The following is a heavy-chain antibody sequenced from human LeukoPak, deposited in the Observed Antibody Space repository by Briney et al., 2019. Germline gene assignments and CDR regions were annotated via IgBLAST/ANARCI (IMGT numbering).Heavy chain of an antibody. CDR1: GFTFSSYW. V-gene: IGHV3-7*01. Sequence: GGSLRLSCAASGFTFSSYWMTWVRQAPGKGLEWVANIKQDGSEKNYVDSVKGRFTISRDNGKNSLYLQLNSLRAEDTAVYYCARDRGGGDFWSGYHDAFDFWGQGTMVTASS. D-gene: IGHD3-3*01. CDR3: ARDRGGGDFWSGYHDAFDF. CDR2: IKQDGSEK. J-gene: IGHJ3*01.